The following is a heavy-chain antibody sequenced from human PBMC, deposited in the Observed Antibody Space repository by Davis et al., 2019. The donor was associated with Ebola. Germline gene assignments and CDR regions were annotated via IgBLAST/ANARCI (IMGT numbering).Heavy chain of an antibody. CDR3: ARVAGSYGSGSYYAY. J-gene: IGHJ4*02. CDR2: ISSSSSTI. D-gene: IGHD3-10*01. Sequence: GESLKISCAASGFTFSDYYMSWIRQAPGKGLEWVSYISSSSSTIYYADSVKGRFTISRDNAKNSLYLQMNSLRAEDTAVYYCARVAGSYGSGSYYAYWGQGTLVTVSS. CDR1: GFTFSDYY. V-gene: IGHV3-11*04.